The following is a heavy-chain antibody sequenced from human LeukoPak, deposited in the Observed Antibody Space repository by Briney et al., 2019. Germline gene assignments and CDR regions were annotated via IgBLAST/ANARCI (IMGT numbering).Heavy chain of an antibody. CDR1: GFTFSSYS. D-gene: IGHD4-17*01. CDR3: ASYDYGDYYGMDV. V-gene: IGHV3-48*01. CDR2: ISSSSSTI. J-gene: IGHJ6*02. Sequence: GGSLRLSCAASGFTFSSYSMNWVRQAPGKGLEWVSYISSSSSTIYYADSVKGRFTISRDNAKNSLYLQMNSLRAEDTAVYYCASYDYGDYYGMDVWGQGTTVTVSS.